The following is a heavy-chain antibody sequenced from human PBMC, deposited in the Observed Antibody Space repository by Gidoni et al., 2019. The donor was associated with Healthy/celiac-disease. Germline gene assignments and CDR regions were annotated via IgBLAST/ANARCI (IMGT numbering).Heavy chain of an antibody. J-gene: IGHJ4*02. Sequence: TISRDNSKNTLYLQMNSLRAEDTAVYYCAKLSESRLPAAGSDYWGQGTLVTVSS. V-gene: IGHV3-30*02. CDR3: AKLSESRLPAAGSDY. D-gene: IGHD6-13*01.